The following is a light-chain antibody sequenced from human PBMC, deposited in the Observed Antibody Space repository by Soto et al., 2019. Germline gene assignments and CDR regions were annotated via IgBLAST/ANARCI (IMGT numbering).Light chain of an antibody. CDR1: SSDVGGYNY. Sequence: QSALTQPASVSGSPGQSITISCTGTSSDVGGYNYVSWYQQHPGKAPKLMIYDVSNRPSGVSNRFSGPKSGNTASLTISGLQAEDEADYYCSSYTSSSTLYVFGTGTKLTVL. V-gene: IGLV2-14*01. CDR2: DVS. CDR3: SSYTSSSTLYV. J-gene: IGLJ1*01.